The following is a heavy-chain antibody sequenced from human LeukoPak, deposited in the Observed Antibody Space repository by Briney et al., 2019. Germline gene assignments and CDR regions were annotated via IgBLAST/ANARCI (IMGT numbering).Heavy chain of an antibody. Sequence: ASVKVSCKASGYTFTSYAMHWVRQAPGQRLEWMGWINAGNGNTKYSQKIQGRVTITRDTSASTAYMELSSLRSEDTAVYYCARGDCSSTSCYPKYFQHWGQGTLVTVSS. CDR1: GYTFTSYA. CDR2: INAGNGNT. J-gene: IGHJ1*01. D-gene: IGHD2-2*01. CDR3: ARGDCSSTSCYPKYFQH. V-gene: IGHV1-3*01.